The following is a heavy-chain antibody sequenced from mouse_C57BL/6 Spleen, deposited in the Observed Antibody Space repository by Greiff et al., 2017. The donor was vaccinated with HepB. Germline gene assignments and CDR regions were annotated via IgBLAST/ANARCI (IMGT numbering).Heavy chain of an antibody. CDR1: GYAFTNYL. D-gene: IGHD1-1*01. CDR2: INPGSGGT. Sequence: VKLMESGAELVRPGTSVKVSCKASGYAFTNYLIEWVKQRPGQGLEWIGVINPGSGGTNYNEKFKGKATLTADKSSSTAYMQLSSLTSEDSAVYFCARALYYGSPYAMDYWGQGTSVTVSS. J-gene: IGHJ4*01. V-gene: IGHV1-54*01. CDR3: ARALYYGSPYAMDY.